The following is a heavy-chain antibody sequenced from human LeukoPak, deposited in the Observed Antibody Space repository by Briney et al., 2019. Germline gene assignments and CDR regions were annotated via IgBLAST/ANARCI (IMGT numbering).Heavy chain of an antibody. D-gene: IGHD6-6*01. Sequence: PGGSLRLSCAASGFTVSSNYMSWVRQAPGKGLEWVSVIYSGGSTYYADSVKGRFTISRDNSKNTLYLQMNSLRSDDTAVYYCARSELVDAFDIWGQGTMVTVSS. J-gene: IGHJ3*02. CDR2: IYSGGST. V-gene: IGHV3-53*05. CDR1: GFTVSSNY. CDR3: ARSELVDAFDI.